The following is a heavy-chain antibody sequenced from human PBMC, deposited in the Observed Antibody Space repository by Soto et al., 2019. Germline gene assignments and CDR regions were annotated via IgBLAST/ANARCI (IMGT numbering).Heavy chain of an antibody. CDR3: AKDYSTVTTDPLSVVLRDY. J-gene: IGHJ4*02. Sequence: GGSLRLSCAASGFTFSSYAMSWVRQAPGKGLEWVSIITSDGRTYYADSVKGRFTISRDNSKNTVYLQMNSLRAEDTAVYYCAKDYSTVTTDPLSVVLRDYWGQGALVTVSS. CDR1: GFTFSSYA. V-gene: IGHV3-23*01. CDR2: ITSDGRT. D-gene: IGHD4-17*01.